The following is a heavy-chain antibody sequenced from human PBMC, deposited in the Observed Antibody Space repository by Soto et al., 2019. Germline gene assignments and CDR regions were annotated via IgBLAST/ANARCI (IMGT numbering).Heavy chain of an antibody. V-gene: IGHV1-2*04. J-gene: IGHJ4*02. CDR3: ARRYSSGWYEGYYFDY. CDR2: INPNSGGT. D-gene: IGHD6-19*01. CDR1: GYTFTGYY. Sequence: ASVTVSCQASGYTFTGYYMHWVRQAPGQGLEWMGWINPNSGGTNYAQKFQGWVTMTRDTSISTAYMELSRLRSDDTAVYYCARRYSSGWYEGYYFDYWGQGTLVTVSS.